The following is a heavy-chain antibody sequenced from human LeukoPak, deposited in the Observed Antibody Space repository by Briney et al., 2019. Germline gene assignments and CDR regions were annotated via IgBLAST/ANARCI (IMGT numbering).Heavy chain of an antibody. Sequence: QPGGSLRLSCAASGFTFSSYAMHWVRQAPGKGLEYVSAISYNGRSTYYANSVRGRFTISRDNSKNTLYLQMGSLRAEDMAVYYCARRPVADSFYSDCWGQGTLVTVSS. J-gene: IGHJ4*02. V-gene: IGHV3-64*01. CDR2: ISYNGRST. CDR1: GFTFSSYA. CDR3: ARRPVADSFYSDC. D-gene: IGHD2-15*01.